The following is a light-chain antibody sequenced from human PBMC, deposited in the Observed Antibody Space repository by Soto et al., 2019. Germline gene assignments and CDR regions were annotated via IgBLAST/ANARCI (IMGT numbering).Light chain of an antibody. V-gene: IGLV2-14*01. CDR3: SSYTSSSTDV. J-gene: IGLJ1*01. Sequence: QPVLTQPASVSGSPGQSITISCTGTSSDVGFSNYVFWYQQHPGKAPKLIISDVSNRPSGVSNRFSGSKSGNTASLTISGLQAEDEADYYCSSYTSSSTDVFGTGTKLTVL. CDR2: DVS. CDR1: SSDVGFSNY.